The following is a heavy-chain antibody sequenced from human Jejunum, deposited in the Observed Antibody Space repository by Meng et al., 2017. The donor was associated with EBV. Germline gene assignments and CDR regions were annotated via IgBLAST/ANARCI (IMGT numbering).Heavy chain of an antibody. CDR3: ARVAFSYTTRSLDS. CDR2: INHSGST. Sequence: QGQLQHGGAGLFKPSETLSLTCAVYRGSFSGYYWSWIRQHPGKGLEWIGEINHSGSTNYNPSLRSRVTISVETSKNQFSLRLNSVTAADTAVYYCARVAFSYTTRSLDSWGQGTLVTVSS. V-gene: IGHV4-34*02. CDR1: RGSFSGYY. D-gene: IGHD3-16*02. J-gene: IGHJ4*02.